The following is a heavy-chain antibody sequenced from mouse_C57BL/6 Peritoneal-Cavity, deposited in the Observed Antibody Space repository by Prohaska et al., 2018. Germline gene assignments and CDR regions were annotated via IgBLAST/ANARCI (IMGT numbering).Heavy chain of an antibody. CDR3: ASLDVGYSLDY. CDR2: ISYDDSN. D-gene: IGHD2-3*01. CDR1: GYSITSGSY. Sequence: DVQLQESGPDLVKPSQSLSLSCSVTGYSITSGSYWNWIRQLPGNKLEWMCYISYDDSNNYNPSLKNRIAITLDTSKNLFFLKLNSVTTEDTATYYCASLDVGYSLDYWGQGTTLTVSS. V-gene: IGHV3-6*01. J-gene: IGHJ2*01.